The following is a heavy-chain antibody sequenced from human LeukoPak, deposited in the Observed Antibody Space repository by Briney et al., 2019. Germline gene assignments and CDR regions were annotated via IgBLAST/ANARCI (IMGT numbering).Heavy chain of an antibody. CDR3: ARENPYYYYGMDV. CDR2: ISYDGSNK. J-gene: IGHJ6*02. Sequence: GGSLRLFCAASGCTFSSYGMHWVRQAPGKGLEWVAVISYDGSNKYYADSVKGRFTISRDNSKNTLYLQMNSLRAEDTAVYYCARENPYYYYGMDVWGQGTTVTVSS. V-gene: IGHV3-30*03. CDR1: GCTFSSYG.